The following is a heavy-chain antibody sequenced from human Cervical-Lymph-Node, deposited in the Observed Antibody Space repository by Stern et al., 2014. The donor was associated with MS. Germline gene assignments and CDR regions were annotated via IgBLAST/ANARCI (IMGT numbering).Heavy chain of an antibody. Sequence: QMQLVQSGGGVVQPGRSLRLACAASGFTFSSYGMHWVRQAPDKGLEWVAVIWYDGSNKYYADSVKGRFTISRDNSQNTLYLQMNSLRAEDTAVYYCARDSSKGGSNYWGQGTLVTVSS. CDR1: GFTFSSYG. CDR2: IWYDGSNK. D-gene: IGHD2-2*01. J-gene: IGHJ4*02. V-gene: IGHV3-33*01. CDR3: ARDSSKGGSNY.